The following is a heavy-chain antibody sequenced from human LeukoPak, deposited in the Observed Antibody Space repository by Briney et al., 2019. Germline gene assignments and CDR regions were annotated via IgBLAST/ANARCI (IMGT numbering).Heavy chain of an antibody. CDR2: MNPNSGNT. D-gene: IGHD6-13*01. V-gene: IGHV1-8*01. J-gene: IGHJ4*02. CDR1: GYTFTIYD. Sequence: ASVKVSFKASGYTFTIYDVNGVRQATGQGLEWMGWMNPNSGNTGYAQKFQGRGTMTRNTSISTAYMELSSLRSEDTAVYYCARGLRSSSWYEGYWGQGTLVTVSS. CDR3: ARGLRSSSWYEGY.